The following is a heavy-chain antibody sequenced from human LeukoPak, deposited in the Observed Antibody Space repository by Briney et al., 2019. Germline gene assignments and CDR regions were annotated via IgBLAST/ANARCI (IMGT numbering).Heavy chain of an antibody. V-gene: IGHV4-34*01. CDR3: ARGMPLAVDTAMVNFDY. CDR1: GGSFSGYY. D-gene: IGHD5-18*01. CDR2: INHSGST. J-gene: IGHJ4*02. Sequence: SETLSLTCAVSGGSFSGYYWSWIRKPPGKGLELIGEINHSGSTNYNPSLKSRVTISVDTSKNQFSLKLSSVTAADTAVYYCARGMPLAVDTAMVNFDYWGQGTLVTVSS.